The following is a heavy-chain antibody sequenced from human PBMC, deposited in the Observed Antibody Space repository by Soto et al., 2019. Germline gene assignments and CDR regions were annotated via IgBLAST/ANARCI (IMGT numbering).Heavy chain of an antibody. CDR1: GCTVSSNY. Sequence: PGGSLRLSWAASGCTVSSNYMSWVRQAPGKGLEWVSVIYSGGSTYYADSVKGRFTISRDNSKNTLYLQMNSLRAEDTAVYYCARDASSGSYLFDYWGQGTLVTVSS. CDR2: IYSGGST. CDR3: ARDASSGSYLFDY. D-gene: IGHD1-26*01. V-gene: IGHV3-66*01. J-gene: IGHJ4*02.